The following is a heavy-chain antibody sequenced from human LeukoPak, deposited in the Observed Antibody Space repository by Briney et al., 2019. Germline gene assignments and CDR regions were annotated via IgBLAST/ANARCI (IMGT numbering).Heavy chain of an antibody. J-gene: IGHJ4*02. D-gene: IGHD4-11*01. Sequence: PSATLSLTCTVSGGSISSYYWSWIRQPPGKGLEWIGYIYYSGSTDYNPSLKSRVTISVDTSKNQFSLKLSSLTAADTAVYYCAREGVTKYYFDYWGQGTLVTVSS. CDR1: GGSISSYY. V-gene: IGHV4-59*01. CDR2: IYYSGST. CDR3: AREGVTKYYFDY.